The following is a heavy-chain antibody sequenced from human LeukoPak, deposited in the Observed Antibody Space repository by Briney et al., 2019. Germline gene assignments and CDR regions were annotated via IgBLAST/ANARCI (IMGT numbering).Heavy chain of an antibody. D-gene: IGHD6-19*01. CDR3: AKHNSSGWSY. CDR1: GFTFSSYG. CDR2: ISYDGSNK. J-gene: IGHJ4*02. Sequence: QSGESLRLSCAASGFTFSSYGMHWVRQAPGKGLEWVAVISYDGSNKYYADSVKGRFTISRDNSKNTLYLQMNSLRAEDTAVYYCAKHNSSGWSYWGQGTLVTVSS. V-gene: IGHV3-30*18.